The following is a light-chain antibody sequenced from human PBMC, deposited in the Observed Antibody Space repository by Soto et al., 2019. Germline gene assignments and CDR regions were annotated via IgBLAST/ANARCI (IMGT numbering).Light chain of an antibody. CDR2: TAS. CDR3: QEYNNYWT. Sequence: HITPSPSPLSASVGDTVTITCRASQTISRWLAWYQQKPGKAPRLLIYTASTLESGVPSRFSASGSGTEFTLTISSLHPDDFATYYCQEYNNYWTFGQGTKVDI. J-gene: IGKJ1*01. V-gene: IGKV1-5*01. CDR1: QTISRW.